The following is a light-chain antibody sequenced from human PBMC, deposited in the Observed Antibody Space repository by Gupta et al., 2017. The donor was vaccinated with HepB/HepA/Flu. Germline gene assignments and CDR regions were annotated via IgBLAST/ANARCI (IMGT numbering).Light chain of an antibody. V-gene: IGLV3-1*01. Sequence: SYELTQPPSVSVSPGQTASITCSGDKLGDKYACWYQQKPGQSPGLGIYQDSKRPSGIPERFSGSNSGTTDNLTISGTQAVDEADYYCQAWDSSTGVFGGGTKLTVL. CDR1: KLGDKY. CDR2: QDS. J-gene: IGLJ2*01. CDR3: QAWDSSTGV.